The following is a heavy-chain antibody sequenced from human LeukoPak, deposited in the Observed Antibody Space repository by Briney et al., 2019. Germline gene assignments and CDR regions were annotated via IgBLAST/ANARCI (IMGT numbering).Heavy chain of an antibody. V-gene: IGHV4-34*01. Sequence: PSETLSLTCAVYGGSFSGYYWSWIRQPPGKGLEWIGEINHSGSTNYNPSLKSRVTISVDTSKNQFSLKLSSVTAADTAVYYCARGRVPIIQRGYSGYRYYYYMDVWGKGTTVTVSS. CDR3: ARGRVPIIQRGYSGYRYYYYMDV. D-gene: IGHD5-12*01. CDR1: GGSFSGYY. J-gene: IGHJ6*03. CDR2: INHSGST.